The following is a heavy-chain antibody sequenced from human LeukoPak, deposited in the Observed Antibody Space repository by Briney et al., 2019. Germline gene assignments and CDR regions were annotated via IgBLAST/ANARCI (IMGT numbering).Heavy chain of an antibody. CDR1: GFTFSSYA. D-gene: IGHD2-15*01. V-gene: IGHV3-23*01. CDR2: ISGSGGST. Sequence: GGSLRLSCAASGFTFSSYAMSWVRQAPGKGPEWVSAISGSGGSTYYADSVKGRFTISRDNSKNTLYLQMNSLRAEDTAVYYCAKDFCSGGSCYRWYFDYWGQGTLVTVSS. CDR3: AKDFCSGGSCYRWYFDY. J-gene: IGHJ4*02.